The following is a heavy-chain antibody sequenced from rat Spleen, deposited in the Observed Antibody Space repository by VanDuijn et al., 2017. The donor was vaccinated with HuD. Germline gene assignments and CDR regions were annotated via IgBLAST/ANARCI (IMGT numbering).Heavy chain of an antibody. V-gene: IGHV2-47*01. CDR3: ATAYHSSDAHYFDY. D-gene: IGHD1-1*01. CDR1: GLSLSSNS. J-gene: IGHJ2*01. CDR2: IWSGGGT. Sequence: QVQLKESGPTLVQPSQTLSLTRSVSGLSLSSNSVSWIRQPPGKGLEWMGVIWSGGGTDYNSTIKSRLSSSRDTSKSQVFLKMNSLQTEDTAMFFCATAYHSSDAHYFDYWGQGVMVTVSS.